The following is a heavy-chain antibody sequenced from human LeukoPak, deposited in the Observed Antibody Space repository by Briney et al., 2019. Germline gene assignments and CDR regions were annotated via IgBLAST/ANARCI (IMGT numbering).Heavy chain of an antibody. V-gene: IGHV3-21*01. Sequence: GGSLRLSCAASGFTFSSYSMNWVRQAPGKGLEGVSSISSSSSYIYYADSVKGRFTISRDNAKNSLYLQMNSLRAEDTAVYYCARDLKLFRQLVSYFDYWGQGTLVTVSS. D-gene: IGHD6-6*01. J-gene: IGHJ4*02. CDR2: ISSSSSYI. CDR1: GFTFSSYS. CDR3: ARDLKLFRQLVSYFDY.